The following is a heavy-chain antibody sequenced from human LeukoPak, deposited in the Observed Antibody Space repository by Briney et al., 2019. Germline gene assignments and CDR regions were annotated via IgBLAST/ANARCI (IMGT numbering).Heavy chain of an antibody. CDR1: GFTFSSYE. V-gene: IGHV3-21*01. CDR3: AELGITMIGGV. CDR2: ISSSSSYI. J-gene: IGHJ6*04. Sequence: GGSLRLSCTASGFTFSSYEMNWVRQAPGKGLEWVSSISSSSSYIYYADSVKGRFTISRDNAKNSLYLQMNSLRAEDTAVYYCAELGITMIGGVWGKGTTVTISS. D-gene: IGHD3-10*02.